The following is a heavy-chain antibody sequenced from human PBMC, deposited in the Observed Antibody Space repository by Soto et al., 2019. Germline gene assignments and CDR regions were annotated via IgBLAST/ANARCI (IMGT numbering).Heavy chain of an antibody. CDR1: GGSISSSSYY. CDR2: IDYTGST. J-gene: IGHJ4*02. Sequence: QLHLQESGPGLVKPSETLSLTCTVSGGSISSSSYYWGWVRQPPGKGLECIGNIDYTGSTYCNPYLKSRVTTSVDTSNNQFSLKLSSVTAADAAVYYCAGLLPTGNYQRWTFDYWGQGILVTVSS. D-gene: IGHD1-7*01. V-gene: IGHV4-39*01. CDR3: AGLLPTGNYQRWTFDY.